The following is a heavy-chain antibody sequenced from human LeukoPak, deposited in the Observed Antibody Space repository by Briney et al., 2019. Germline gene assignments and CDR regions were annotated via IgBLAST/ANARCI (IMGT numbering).Heavy chain of an antibody. V-gene: IGHV4-38-2*01. D-gene: IGHD6-6*01. CDR2: IYHSGST. CDR3: ARTYSSSSKSDY. CDR1: GYFISSGYC. J-gene: IGHJ4*02. Sequence: SETLSLTCAVSGYFISSGYCWGWIRQPPGKGLEWIGSIYHSGSTYYNPSLKSRVTISVDTSKNQFSLKLSSVTAADTAVYYCARTYSSSSKSDYWGQGTLVTVSS.